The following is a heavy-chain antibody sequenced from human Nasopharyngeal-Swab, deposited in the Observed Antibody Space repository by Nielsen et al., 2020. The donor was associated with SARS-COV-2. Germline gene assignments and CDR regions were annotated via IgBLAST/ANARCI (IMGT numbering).Heavy chain of an antibody. CDR3: ARGSRSGINNYRSGWYFFDY. J-gene: IGHJ4*02. Sequence: WIRQPPGKGLEWIGEINHSGSTNYNPSLKSRVTISVDTSNNQFSLKLSSVTAADTAVYYCARGSRSGINNYRSGWYFFDYWGQGALVPSPQ. D-gene: IGHD6-19*01. CDR2: INHSGST. V-gene: IGHV4-34*01.